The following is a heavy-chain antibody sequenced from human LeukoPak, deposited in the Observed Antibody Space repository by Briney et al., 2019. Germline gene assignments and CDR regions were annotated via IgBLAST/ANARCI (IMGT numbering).Heavy chain of an antibody. CDR1: GGTFSSYA. D-gene: IGHD3-22*01. CDR2: IIPIFGTA. Sequence: SVKVSCKASGGTFSSYAISWVRQAPGQGLEWMGGIIPIFGTANYAQKFQGRVTITADESTSTAYMELSSLRSEDTAVYYRASSREPYDSSGYYSYYYYGMDVWGQGTTVTVSS. J-gene: IGHJ6*02. CDR3: ASSREPYDSSGYYSYYYYGMDV. V-gene: IGHV1-69*13.